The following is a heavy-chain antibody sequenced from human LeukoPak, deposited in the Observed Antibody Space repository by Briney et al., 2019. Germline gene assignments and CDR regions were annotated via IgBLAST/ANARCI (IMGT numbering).Heavy chain of an antibody. CDR2: ISAPNGNT. V-gene: IGHV1-18*01. CDR1: GYTFTSYG. CDR3: ARAADLGGWGYDSEVYYFDY. J-gene: IGHJ4*02. D-gene: IGHD5-12*01. Sequence: ASVKVSCKASGYTFTSYGISWVRQAPGQGLEWMGWISAPNGNTNYAQKLQGRVTMTTDTSTSTAYMELRSLRSDDTAVYYCARAADLGGWGYDSEVYYFDYWGQGTLVTVSS.